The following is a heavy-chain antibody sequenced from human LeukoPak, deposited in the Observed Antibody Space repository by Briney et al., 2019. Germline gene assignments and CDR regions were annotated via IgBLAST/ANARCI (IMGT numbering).Heavy chain of an antibody. D-gene: IGHD4-17*01. Sequence: GASVKVSCKASGGTFSSYAISWVRQAPGQGLEWMGGIIPILGTANYAQKFQGRVTMTRNTSISTAYMELSSLRSEDTAVYYCARGRAYGDYGRSSDYWGQGTLVTVSS. CDR1: GGTFSSYA. J-gene: IGHJ4*02. CDR3: ARGRAYGDYGRSSDY. V-gene: IGHV1-69*10. CDR2: IIPILGTA.